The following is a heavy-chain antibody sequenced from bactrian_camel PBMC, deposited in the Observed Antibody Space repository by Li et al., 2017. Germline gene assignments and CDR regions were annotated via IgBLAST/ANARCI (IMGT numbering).Heavy chain of an antibody. J-gene: IGHJ4*01. D-gene: IGHD2*01. CDR1: GLGTRSYC. CDR2: VDTDREK. V-gene: IGHV3S53*01. Sequence: HVQPVESGGGTVQAGGSLTLSCAASGLGTRSYCMAWFRQTPDKEREAVAAVDTDREKTYTTSVKGRFTVDRDFAKETLTLRMDSLKPEDSAVYYCAAEVSRDIHCLTIEYKHYGQGTQVTVS.